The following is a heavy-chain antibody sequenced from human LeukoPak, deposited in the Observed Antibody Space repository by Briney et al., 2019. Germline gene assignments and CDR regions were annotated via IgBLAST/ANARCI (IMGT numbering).Heavy chain of an antibody. CDR2: ISGYNGDS. CDR3: AREKYRSGFDY. CDR1: GYTFTNYG. J-gene: IGHJ4*02. D-gene: IGHD5-12*01. Sequence: ASVKVSCKASGYTFTNYGISWVRRAPGQGLEWMGWISGYNGDSYYVQKFQGRVTMTTDTSTTTAYMELTSLRSDDTAVYYCAREKYRSGFDYWGQGTPVTVSS. V-gene: IGHV1-18*01.